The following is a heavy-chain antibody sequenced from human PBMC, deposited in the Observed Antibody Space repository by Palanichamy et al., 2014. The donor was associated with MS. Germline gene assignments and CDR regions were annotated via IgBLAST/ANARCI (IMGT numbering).Heavy chain of an antibody. D-gene: IGHD3-22*01. J-gene: IGHJ4*02. CDR3: ARSHTEYYYDNSGYYSAY. CDR2: IIPVFGTT. CDR1: GGTFSTYA. Sequence: QVQLVQSGAEVKKPGSSVKASCKASGGTFSTYALSWVRQAPGQGLEWMGGIIPVFGTTNYAQKFQGRVTITADEATSTAYMELSSLRSEDTAVYYCARSHTEYYYDNSGYYSAYWGQGTLVTVSS. V-gene: IGHV1-69*01.